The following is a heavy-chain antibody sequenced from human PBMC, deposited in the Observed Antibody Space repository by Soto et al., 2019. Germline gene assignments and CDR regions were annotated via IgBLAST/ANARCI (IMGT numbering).Heavy chain of an antibody. D-gene: IGHD6-13*01. CDR1: GFTFSSYE. CDR2: ISSSGSTI. V-gene: IGHV3-48*03. J-gene: IGHJ6*02. CDR3: ARVFGEQLEGYYYYGMDV. Sequence: EVQLVASGGGLVQPGGSLRLSCAASGFTFSSYEMNWVRQAPGKGLEWVSYISSSGSTIYYADSVKGRFTISRDNAKNSLYLQMNSLRAEDTAVYYCARVFGEQLEGYYYYGMDVWGQGTTVTVSS.